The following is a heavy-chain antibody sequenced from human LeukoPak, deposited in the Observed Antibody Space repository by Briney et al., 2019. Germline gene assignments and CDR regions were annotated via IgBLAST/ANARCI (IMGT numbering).Heavy chain of an antibody. J-gene: IGHJ6*02. Sequence: PSETLSLTCTVSGGSVSSGSYYWSWIRQPPGKGLEWIGYIYYSGSTNYNPSLKSRVTISVDTSKNQFSLKLSSVTAADTAVYYCASRTSPLYYYYYGMDVWGQGTTVTVSS. CDR1: GGSVSSGSYY. V-gene: IGHV4-61*01. CDR3: ASRTSPLYYYYYGMDV. D-gene: IGHD2-8*01. CDR2: IYYSGST.